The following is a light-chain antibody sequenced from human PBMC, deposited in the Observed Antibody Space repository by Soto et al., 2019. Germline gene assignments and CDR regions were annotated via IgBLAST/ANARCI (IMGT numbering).Light chain of an antibody. Sequence: QSALTQPASVSGSLGQSITISCTGTSGDVGKFNLVSWYQHHPGRAPKLIIYDVTQWPSGASTRFSCSKSGNTASLTIFGLQADDEADYYCCSYAGDTTFYVFGTGTKVTVL. CDR2: DVT. CDR3: CSYAGDTTFYV. J-gene: IGLJ1*01. V-gene: IGLV2-23*02. CDR1: SGDVGKFNL.